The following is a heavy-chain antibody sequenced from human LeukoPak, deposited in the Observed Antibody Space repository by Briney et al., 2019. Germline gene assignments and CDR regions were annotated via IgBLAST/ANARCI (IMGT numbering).Heavy chain of an antibody. CDR2: IYYSGST. Sequence: SETLSLTCTVSGGSISSSSYYWGWIRQPPGKGLEWIGSIYYSGSTYYNPSLKSRVTISVDTSKNQFSLKLSSVTAADTAVYYCARRGMTIKNWGQGTLVTVSS. CDR1: GGSISSSSYY. CDR3: ARRGMTIKN. D-gene: IGHD4/OR15-4a*01. V-gene: IGHV4-39*07. J-gene: IGHJ4*02.